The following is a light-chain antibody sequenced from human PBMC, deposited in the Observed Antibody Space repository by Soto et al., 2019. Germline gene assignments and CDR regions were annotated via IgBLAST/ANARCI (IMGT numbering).Light chain of an antibody. V-gene: IGKV3-20*01. CDR1: QTVSSTY. CDR2: GAS. Sequence: EIVLTQSPDTLSLSPGERATLSCRASQTVSSTYLAWYQQKPGQAPRLLIYGASSRATGIPDRFSGSGSGTDFTLPINTLEPEDFAVYYCQQSGSSPPYTFGQGTKLQIK. J-gene: IGKJ2*01. CDR3: QQSGSSPPYT.